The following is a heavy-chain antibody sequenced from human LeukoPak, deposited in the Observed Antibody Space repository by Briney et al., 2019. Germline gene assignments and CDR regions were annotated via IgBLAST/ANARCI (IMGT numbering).Heavy chain of an antibody. CDR1: GYTFTSYG. V-gene: IGHV1-18*01. CDR2: ISAYNGNT. Sequence: GASVKVSCKASGYTFTSYGISWVRQAPGQGLEWMGWISAYNGNTNYAQKLQGRVTMTTDTSTSTAYMELRSLRCDDTAVYYCARDPVNYYYGMDVWGQGTTVTVSS. D-gene: IGHD3-16*02. J-gene: IGHJ6*02. CDR3: ARDPVNYYYGMDV.